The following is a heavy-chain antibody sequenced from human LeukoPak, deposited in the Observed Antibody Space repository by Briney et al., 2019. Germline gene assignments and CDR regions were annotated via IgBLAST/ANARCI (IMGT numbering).Heavy chain of an antibody. J-gene: IGHJ5*02. CDR1: GGSLSGGGYY. D-gene: IGHD4-17*01. V-gene: IGHV4-31*02. Sequence: PSQTLSLTCTVSGGSLSGGGYYWSWVRQFPGRGLEWIGYIYYTGSTYYNPSLKSRVSISVDTSKGQFSLHLSSVTAADTAVYYCARDKVTVTGNWFDPWGQGTLVTVSS. CDR2: IYYTGST. CDR3: ARDKVTVTGNWFDP.